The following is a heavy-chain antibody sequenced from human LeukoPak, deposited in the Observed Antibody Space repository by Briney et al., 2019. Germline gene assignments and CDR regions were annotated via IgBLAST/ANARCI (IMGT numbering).Heavy chain of an antibody. CDR2: VYYIGNN. J-gene: IGHJ4*02. CDR3: ARQYGVIEAFDY. V-gene: IGHV4-61*01. Sequence: SETLSLTCTVSDGSVSSGNLYWSWIRPPPGQGLEWIGYVYYIGNNNYNPSLESRVTMSIDTSTNQFSLKLTSVTAADTAVYYCARQYGVIEAFDYWGRGILVTVSS. CDR1: DGSVSSGNLY. D-gene: IGHD4-17*01.